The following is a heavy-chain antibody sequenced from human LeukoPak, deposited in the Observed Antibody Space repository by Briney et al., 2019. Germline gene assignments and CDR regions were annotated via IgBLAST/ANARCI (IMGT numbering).Heavy chain of an antibody. CDR1: GFTFSTFW. Sequence: GGSLRLSCAASGFTFSTFWLSWVRQAPGKGLEWVANINQDGSEKYYVDSMRGRFTVSRDNAKNSLYLQMDSLRAEDTAVYYCARGGTFVSDYWGQGTLVTVSS. CDR2: INQDGSEK. J-gene: IGHJ4*02. D-gene: IGHD1-1*01. V-gene: IGHV3-7*01. CDR3: ARGGTFVSDY.